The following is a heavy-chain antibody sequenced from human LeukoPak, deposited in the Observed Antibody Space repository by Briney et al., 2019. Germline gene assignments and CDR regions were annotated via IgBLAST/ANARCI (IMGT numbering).Heavy chain of an antibody. CDR3: ARSWRYYYDILTGYSNVHFDY. CDR2: IYYSGRT. V-gene: IGHV4-59*01. D-gene: IGHD3-9*01. CDR1: GGSISSYY. Sequence: PSESLSLTCTVSGGSISSYYWSWVRQPPGKGLEWIGYIYYSGRTNYNPSFKSRVTISVRTSKNQSSLRLRSVLAAEPAVNYRARSWRYYYDILTGYSNVHFDYWGQGTLVTVSS. J-gene: IGHJ4*02.